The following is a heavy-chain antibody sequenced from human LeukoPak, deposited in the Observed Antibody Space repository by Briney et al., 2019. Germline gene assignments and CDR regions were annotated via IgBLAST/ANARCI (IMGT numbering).Heavy chain of an antibody. J-gene: IGHJ4*02. V-gene: IGHV3-13*01. Sequence: PGGSLRLSCAASGFTFSSYDMHWVRQATGKGLEWVSAIGTAGDTYYQGSVKGRFTIYRENAKNSLYLQMNSMRAGDRAVYYCARGKAGVDFDYWGQGTLVTVSS. CDR1: GFTFSSYD. CDR2: IGTAGDT. D-gene: IGHD3-10*01. CDR3: ARGKAGVDFDY.